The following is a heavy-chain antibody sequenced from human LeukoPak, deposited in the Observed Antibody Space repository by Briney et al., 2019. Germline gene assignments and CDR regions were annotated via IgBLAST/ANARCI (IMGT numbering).Heavy chain of an antibody. D-gene: IGHD5-18*01. Sequence: SETLSLTCTVSGGSISSYYWSWIRQPPGKGLEWIGYIYYSGSTYYNPSLKSRVTISVDTSKNQFSLKLSSVTAADTAVYYCARGGYSYGYLGSYFDYWGQGTLVTVSS. CDR3: ARGGYSYGYLGSYFDY. V-gene: IGHV4-59*08. CDR2: IYYSGST. CDR1: GGSISSYY. J-gene: IGHJ4*02.